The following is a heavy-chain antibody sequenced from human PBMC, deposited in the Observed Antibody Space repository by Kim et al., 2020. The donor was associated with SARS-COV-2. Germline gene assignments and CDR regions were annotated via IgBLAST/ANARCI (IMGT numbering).Heavy chain of an antibody. V-gene: IGHV4-59*01. CDR2: IYYSGST. J-gene: IGHJ3*02. CDR3: AREENYYDSSGSGGGDAFDI. CDR1: GGSISSYY. D-gene: IGHD3-22*01. Sequence: SETLSLTCTVSGGSISSYYWSWIRQPPGKVLEWIGYIYYSGSTNYNPSLKSRVTISVDTSKNQFSLKLSSVTAADTAVYYCAREENYYDSSGSGGGDAFDIWGQGTMVTVSS.